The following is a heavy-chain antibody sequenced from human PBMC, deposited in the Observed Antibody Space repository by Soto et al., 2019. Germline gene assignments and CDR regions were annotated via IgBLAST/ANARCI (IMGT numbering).Heavy chain of an antibody. J-gene: IGHJ6*02. D-gene: IGHD5-12*01. Sequence: GASVKVSCKASGYTFTGYYMHWVRQAPGQGLEWMGWINPNSGGTNYAQKFQGWVTMTRDTSISTAYMELSRLRSDDTAVYYCARARGYSGYEAYYYYGMDVWGQGTTVTVSS. V-gene: IGHV1-2*04. CDR2: INPNSGGT. CDR1: GYTFTGYY. CDR3: ARARGYSGYEAYYYYGMDV.